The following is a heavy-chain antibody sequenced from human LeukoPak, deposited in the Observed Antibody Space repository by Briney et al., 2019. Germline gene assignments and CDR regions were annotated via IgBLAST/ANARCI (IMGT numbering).Heavy chain of an antibody. Sequence: PSETLSLTCTVSGASISSSSYYWDWIRQPPGKGLEWIGSIYYSGSTYYNPSLKSRATISVHTSKNQFSMKLSSVTATDTAVYYCARRGDDSSGFYWGEFDYWGQGTLVTVSS. V-gene: IGHV4-39*01. CDR2: IYYSGST. CDR1: GASISSSSYY. J-gene: IGHJ4*02. CDR3: ARRGDDSSGFYWGEFDY. D-gene: IGHD3-22*01.